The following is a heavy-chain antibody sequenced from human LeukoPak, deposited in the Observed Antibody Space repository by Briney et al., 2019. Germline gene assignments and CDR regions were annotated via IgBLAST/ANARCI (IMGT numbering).Heavy chain of an antibody. CDR2: IIPILGIA. V-gene: IGHV1-69*04. CDR3: ARDGYSTYSFDY. CDR1: GGTFSSYA. D-gene: IGHD5-24*01. Sequence: SVKVSCKTSGGTFSSYAISWVRQAPGQGLEWLGRIIPILGIANYAQKFQGRVTITADKSTSAAYMELSSLRSEDTAVYYCARDGYSTYSFDYWGQGTLVTVSS. J-gene: IGHJ4*02.